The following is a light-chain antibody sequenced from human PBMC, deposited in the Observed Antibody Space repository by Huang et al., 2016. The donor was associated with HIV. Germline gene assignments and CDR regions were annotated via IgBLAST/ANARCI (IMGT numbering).Light chain of an antibody. CDR3: QQLKSYPPVT. J-gene: IGKJ2*01. V-gene: IGKV1-9*01. Sequence: IQLTQSPSSLSASVGDRVTITCRASQGISSYLAWYQQKPGKAPKLLIYAASTLQSGVPARFSGSGSGTDFTRTISGLQPEDFATYYCQQLKSYPPVTFGQGTKLGIK. CDR2: AAS. CDR1: QGISSY.